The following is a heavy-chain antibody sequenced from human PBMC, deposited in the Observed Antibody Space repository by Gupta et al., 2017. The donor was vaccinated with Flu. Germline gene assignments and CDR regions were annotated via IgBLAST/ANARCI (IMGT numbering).Heavy chain of an antibody. CDR2: INNDAGST. CDR1: GFTFRSYV. Sequence: EVQILESGRGLVQPWWSVKLSCAASGFTFRSYVMGWVRRTPGKGLEWVSTINNDAGSTFYADSMKGRFTISRDNSKNTLYLQMNSLRGEDTAIYYCAKGFSSGFKYDAFEIWGQGTMVSVSS. D-gene: IGHD3-22*01. J-gene: IGHJ3*02. CDR3: AKGFSSGFKYDAFEI. V-gene: IGHV3-23*01.